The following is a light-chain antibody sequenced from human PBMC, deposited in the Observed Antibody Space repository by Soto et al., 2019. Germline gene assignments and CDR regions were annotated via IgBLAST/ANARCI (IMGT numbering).Light chain of an antibody. CDR2: DTI. Sequence: QTVVTQEPSLTVSPGGTVTLTCGSSTGDVTNGRWPYWFQQRPGQVPRTLIHDTINKHPWTPARFSGSLLGGKAALTLGGAQPEDEAVYYCLLFYDGVAVFGGGTQRTVL. CDR1: TGDVTNGRW. CDR3: LLFYDGVAV. V-gene: IGLV7-46*01. J-gene: IGLJ7*01.